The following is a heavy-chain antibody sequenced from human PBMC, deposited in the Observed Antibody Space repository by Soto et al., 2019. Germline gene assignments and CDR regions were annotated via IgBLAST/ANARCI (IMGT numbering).Heavy chain of an antibody. Sequence: QVQLQESGPGLVKPSETLSLTCTVSGDSFTTYYWTWIRQAPGQGLVWIGYKHFSGSYNYNPSLRSRLTISLDTSKNQFSLNLSSVPAADTAVYFCARCPMGTEYPHYFYMDVWVQGTTVTVSS. CDR2: KHFSGSY. CDR1: GDSFTTYY. V-gene: IGHV4-59*01. CDR3: ARCPMGTEYPHYFYMDV. J-gene: IGHJ6*03. D-gene: IGHD1-1*01.